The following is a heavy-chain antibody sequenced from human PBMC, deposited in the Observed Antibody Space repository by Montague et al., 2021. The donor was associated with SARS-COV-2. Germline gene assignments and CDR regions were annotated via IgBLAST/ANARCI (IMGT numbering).Heavy chain of an antibody. V-gene: IGHV4-39*07. CDR3: VRVGVSNWYSFFDY. D-gene: IGHD6-13*01. CDR1: GGSLSSSSYY. Sequence: SETLSLTCTVSGGSLSSSSYYWGWIRQPPGKGLEWIGSIYYSGSTHYNPSFKSRVTTSVDPSQNQFSLRLRPVTAADTAVYYCVRVGVSNWYSFFDYWGQGTLVTVSS. CDR2: IYYSGST. J-gene: IGHJ4*02.